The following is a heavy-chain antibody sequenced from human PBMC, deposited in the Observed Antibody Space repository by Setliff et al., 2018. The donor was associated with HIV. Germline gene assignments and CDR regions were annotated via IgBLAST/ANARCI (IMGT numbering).Heavy chain of an antibody. CDR1: GGTFSIFS. CDR3: ARGDYGSGSYYPYYFYYGMDV. D-gene: IGHD3-10*01. Sequence: SVKVSCKTSGGTFSIFSITWVRQAPGQGLEWMGGIIPVFGPPNYAEKFQRRLTITADESTNTAYMELSSLRSEDTAVYYCARGDYGSGSYYPYYFYYGMDVWGQGTTVTVSS. CDR2: IIPVFGPP. V-gene: IGHV1-69*13. J-gene: IGHJ6*02.